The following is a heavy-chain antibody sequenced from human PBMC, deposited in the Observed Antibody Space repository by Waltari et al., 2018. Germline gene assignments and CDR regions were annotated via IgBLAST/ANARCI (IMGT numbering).Heavy chain of an antibody. Sequence: EVQLVESGGGVVQPGGSLRLSCACSGFPFGSYWMSWVRQAPGKGLEGVANIKEDGSEKYYVDSVKGRFTISRDNAKNSLSLQMNSLRAEDTAVYYCARVPLMYSSSSRWRNWFDPWGQGTLVTVSS. D-gene: IGHD6-6*01. V-gene: IGHV3-7*03. CDR2: IKEDGSEK. J-gene: IGHJ5*02. CDR1: GFPFGSYW. CDR3: ARVPLMYSSSSRWRNWFDP.